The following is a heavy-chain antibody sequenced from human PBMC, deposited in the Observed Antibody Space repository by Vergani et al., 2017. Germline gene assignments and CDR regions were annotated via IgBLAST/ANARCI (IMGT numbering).Heavy chain of an antibody. CDR2: MYDTGTT. V-gene: IGHV3-66*02. CDR1: GITISNLY. Sequence: EVHLVESGGGLVQPGGSLRLSCAASGITISNLYMSWVRQAPGEGLEWVSLMYDTGTTHYADSVKGRFTMSRDNSKNMVYLLMNSLRAEDTAVYFCVEWFGTYWGQGTRVTVSS. CDR3: VEWFGTY. D-gene: IGHD3-3*01. J-gene: IGHJ4*02.